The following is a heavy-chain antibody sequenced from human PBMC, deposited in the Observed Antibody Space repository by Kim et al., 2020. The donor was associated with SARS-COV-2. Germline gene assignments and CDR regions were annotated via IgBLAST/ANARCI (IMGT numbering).Heavy chain of an antibody. CDR3: ARGGIAVAGTGMDV. D-gene: IGHD6-19*01. J-gene: IGHJ6*02. V-gene: IGHV3-11*06. CDR1: GFTFSDYY. Sequence: GGSLRLSCAASGFTFSDYYMSWIRQAPGKGLEWVSYISSSSSYTNYADSVKGRFTTSRDNAKNSLYLQMNSLRAEDTAVYYCARGGIAVAGTGMDVWGQGTTVTVSS. CDR2: ISSSSSYT.